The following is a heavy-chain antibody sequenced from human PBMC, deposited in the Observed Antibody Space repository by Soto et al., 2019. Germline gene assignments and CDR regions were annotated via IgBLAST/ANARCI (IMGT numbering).Heavy chain of an antibody. V-gene: IGHV3-72*01. J-gene: IGHJ4*02. Sequence: EVQLVESGGGLAQPGGSLRLSCVGSGFSFSDHHMDWVRQAPGKGLEGVGRARNRASSYTTEYAASVKGRFTISRDDSKNSLYVQMNSLKTEDTAVYYCSNSPVGKIGSGWGQGTLVTVSS. CDR3: SNSPVGKIGSG. CDR2: ARNRASSYTT. D-gene: IGHD6-13*01. CDR1: GFSFSDHH.